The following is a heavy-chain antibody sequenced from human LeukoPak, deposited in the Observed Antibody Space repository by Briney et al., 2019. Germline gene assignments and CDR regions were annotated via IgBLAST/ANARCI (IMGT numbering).Heavy chain of an antibody. V-gene: IGHV3-21*01. D-gene: IGHD3-9*01. CDR2: ITTSSTYT. CDR1: GFTFSSYW. Sequence: GGSLRLSCAAPGFTFSSYWMSWVRQTPGKGLEWISSITTSSTYTFYADSVKGRFTISRDNARNSLYLQMNSLTAEDTAVYYCARVSLRYFDWLLAMDVWGKGTTVTISS. CDR3: ARVSLRYFDWLLAMDV. J-gene: IGHJ6*03.